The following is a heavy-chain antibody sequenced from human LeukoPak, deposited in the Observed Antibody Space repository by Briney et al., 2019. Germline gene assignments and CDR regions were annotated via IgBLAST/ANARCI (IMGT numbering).Heavy chain of an antibody. J-gene: IGHJ6*02. D-gene: IGHD2-2*01. Sequence: GGSLRLSCAASGFTFSSYEMNWVRQAPGKGLEWVSYISSSGSSIYYADSVKGRFTISRDNAKNSLYLQMNSLRAEDTAVYYCAREPRCSSMSCYRSSFYGMDVWGQGTTVTVSS. V-gene: IGHV3-48*03. CDR3: AREPRCSSMSCYRSSFYGMDV. CDR2: ISSSGSSI. CDR1: GFTFSSYE.